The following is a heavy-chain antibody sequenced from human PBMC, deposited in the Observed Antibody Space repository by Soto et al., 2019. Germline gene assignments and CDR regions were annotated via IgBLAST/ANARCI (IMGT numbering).Heavy chain of an antibody. CDR3: ARSPGYSASWGYFYYGMNI. CDR2: INTYHGNT. Sequence: QVQLVQSGAELKKHGASVKVSCKASGYTFTNYGISWVRQAPGQGLEWMGWINTYHGNTKYAQKLQGRVTMTKDTSTSTAYMELTCLRSDESAVYYWARSPGYSASWGYFYYGMNIWGQGTTVIVSS. CDR1: GYTFTNYG. D-gene: IGHD6-13*01. J-gene: IGHJ6*02. V-gene: IGHV1-18*01.